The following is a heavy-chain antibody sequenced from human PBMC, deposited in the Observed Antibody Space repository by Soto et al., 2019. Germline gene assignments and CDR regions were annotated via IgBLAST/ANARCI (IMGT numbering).Heavy chain of an antibody. CDR1: GFTFSSYG. Sequence: QVQLVESGGGVVQPGRSLRLSCAASGFTFSSYGMHWVRQAPGKGLEWVAVISYDGSNKYYADSVKGRFTISRDNSKNTLYLRMNSLRAEDTAVYYCAKDSTVVVTAIGSWYFDLWGRGTLVTVSS. J-gene: IGHJ2*01. CDR2: ISYDGSNK. D-gene: IGHD2-21*02. CDR3: AKDSTVVVTAIGSWYFDL. V-gene: IGHV3-30*18.